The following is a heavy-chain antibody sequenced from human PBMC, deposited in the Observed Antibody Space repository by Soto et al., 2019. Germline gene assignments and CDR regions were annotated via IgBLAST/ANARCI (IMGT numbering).Heavy chain of an antibody. Sequence: EVQLLESGGDLVQPGGSLRLSCAASGFTFSTYTMSWVRQAPGKGLEWVSAISGSGGSPSYADSVQGRFTISRDNPKNALYLQMNTLRAEDTAMYYCAKARCSTTNCYVPDYWGQGTLVTV. J-gene: IGHJ4*02. D-gene: IGHD2-2*01. CDR3: AKARCSTTNCYVPDY. CDR2: ISGSGGSP. V-gene: IGHV3-23*01. CDR1: GFTFSTYT.